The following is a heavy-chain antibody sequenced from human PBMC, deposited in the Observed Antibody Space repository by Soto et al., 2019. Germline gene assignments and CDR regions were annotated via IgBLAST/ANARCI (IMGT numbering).Heavy chain of an antibody. CDR1: GFTFSSYA. J-gene: IGHJ4*02. D-gene: IGHD3-22*01. CDR3: ASATTYYYDSSGYSRGGHFDY. Sequence: PGGSLRLSCAASGFTFSSYAMHWVRQAPGKGLEWVAVISYDGSNKYYADSVKGRFTISRDNSKNTLYLQMNSLRAEDTAVYYCASATTYYYDSSGYSRGGHFDYWGQGTLVTVSS. CDR2: ISYDGSNK. V-gene: IGHV3-30-3*01.